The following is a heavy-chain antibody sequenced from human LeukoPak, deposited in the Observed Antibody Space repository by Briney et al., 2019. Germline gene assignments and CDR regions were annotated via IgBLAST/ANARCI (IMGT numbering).Heavy chain of an antibody. Sequence: SETLSLTCTISGGSISSYYWTWIREPPGKALEWIGYIYYSGSTNYNPSLKSRVTISVDTSKNQFSLKLSSVTAADTAVYYCARAPLPGGEFDYWGQGTLVTVSS. CDR2: IYYSGST. V-gene: IGHV4-59*01. J-gene: IGHJ4*02. CDR1: GGSISSYY. D-gene: IGHD2-21*01. CDR3: ARAPLPGGEFDY.